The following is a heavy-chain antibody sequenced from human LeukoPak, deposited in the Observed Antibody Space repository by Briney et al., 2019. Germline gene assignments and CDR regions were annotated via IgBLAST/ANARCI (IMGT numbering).Heavy chain of an antibody. CDR3: ARGVLGRRGDAFDI. Sequence: SVKVSCKASGGTFSSYAISWVRQAPGQGLEWMGGIIPIFGTANYAQKFQGRVTITADESTSTAYMELSSLRSEDTAVYYCARGVLGRRGDAFDIWGQGTMVSVSS. V-gene: IGHV1-69*13. J-gene: IGHJ3*02. CDR1: GGTFSSYA. D-gene: IGHD1-1*01. CDR2: IIPIFGTA.